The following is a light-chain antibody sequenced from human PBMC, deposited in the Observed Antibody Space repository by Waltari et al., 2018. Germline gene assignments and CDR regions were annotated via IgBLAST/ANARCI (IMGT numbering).Light chain of an antibody. CDR2: DAS. CDR1: QSISSS. CDR3: QHYSPYSWT. V-gene: IGKV1-5*01. J-gene: IGKJ1*01. Sequence: DTQMTQSPSTLSASAGDRVTITCRASQSISSSLVWYQQKPGRAPRLLIYDASTLESGVPLRFSGSGSGTEFTLTISKLQPDDFATYFCQHYSPYSWTFGQGTKVEIK.